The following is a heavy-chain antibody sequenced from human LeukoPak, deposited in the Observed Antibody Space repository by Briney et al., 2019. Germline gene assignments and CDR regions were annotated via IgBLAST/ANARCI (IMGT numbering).Heavy chain of an antibody. Sequence: GVLGLSCAASGFTFSSYWMSWVRQAPGKGLEWVANIKQDGSDKYYVDSVKGRFTISRDNAKNSLYLQINSLRAEDTAVYYCARKMVVGSYFDYWGQGTPVTVSS. D-gene: IGHD2-15*01. CDR2: IKQDGSDK. V-gene: IGHV3-7*03. CDR1: GFTFSSYW. CDR3: ARKMVVGSYFDY. J-gene: IGHJ4*02.